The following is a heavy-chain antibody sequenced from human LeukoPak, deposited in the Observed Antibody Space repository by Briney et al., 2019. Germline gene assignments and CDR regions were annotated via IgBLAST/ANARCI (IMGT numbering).Heavy chain of an antibody. CDR2: ISRSSAYI. CDR1: GFTFSSYC. D-gene: IGHD3-10*01. CDR3: ASFPPYMVRTDAFDI. Sequence: GGTLRLSCAASGFTFSSYCMNWVRQAPGKGLEWVSSISRSSAYIYYADSVKGRFTISRDNAKNSLYLQMNSLRAEDTAVYYCASFPPYMVRTDAFDIWGQGTMVTVSS. V-gene: IGHV3-21*01. J-gene: IGHJ3*02.